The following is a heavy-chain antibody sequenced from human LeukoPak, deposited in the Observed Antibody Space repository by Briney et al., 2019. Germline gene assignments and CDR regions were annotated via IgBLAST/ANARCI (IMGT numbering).Heavy chain of an antibody. J-gene: IGHJ4*02. Sequence: GGSLRLSCAASGFTFSRYWMSWVRQAPGKGLEWVANIKQDGSEKYYVDSVKGRFTISRDNAKNSMYLQMNSLRAEDTAVYYCARDKGSDEGSKFDHWGQETLVTVSS. V-gene: IGHV3-7*03. CDR3: ARDKGSDEGSKFDH. CDR2: IKQDGSEK. CDR1: GFTFSRYW.